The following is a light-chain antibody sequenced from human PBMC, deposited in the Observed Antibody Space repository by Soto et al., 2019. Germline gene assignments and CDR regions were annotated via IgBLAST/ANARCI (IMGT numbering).Light chain of an antibody. J-gene: IGLJ1*01. CDR1: SSNIGSNT. Sequence: QSVLTQPPSASGTPGQRVTISCSGSSSNIGSNTVNWYQQLPGTAPKLLIYSNSQRPLGVPDRFSGSKSGTSASLAIRGLQSEDEADYYCSAWDDSLNGYVFGTGTKLTVL. CDR3: SAWDDSLNGYV. V-gene: IGLV1-44*01. CDR2: SNS.